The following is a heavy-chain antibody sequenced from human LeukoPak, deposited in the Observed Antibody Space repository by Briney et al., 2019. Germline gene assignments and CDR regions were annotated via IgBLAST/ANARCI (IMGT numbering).Heavy chain of an antibody. J-gene: IGHJ6*02. V-gene: IGHV3-30*18. Sequence: GGSLRLSCAASGFTFSSYGMHWVRQAEGKGLEWEAGISDDGSNKNYVDSVKGRVTISRDNSKNTLFLQMNSLRAEDTAVYYCAKDSSSSNYYYGMDVWGQGTTVTVSS. CDR1: GFTFSSYG. CDR2: ISDDGSNK. CDR3: AKDSSSSNYYYGMDV. D-gene: IGHD6-6*01.